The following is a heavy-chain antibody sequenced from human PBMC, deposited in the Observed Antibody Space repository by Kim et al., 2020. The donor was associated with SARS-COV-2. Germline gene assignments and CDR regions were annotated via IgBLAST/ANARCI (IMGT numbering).Heavy chain of an antibody. CDR2: IYYSGST. D-gene: IGHD4-17*01. CDR1: GGSISSGGYY. J-gene: IGHJ3*02. Sequence: SETLSLTCTVSGGSISSGGYYWSWIRQHPGKGLEWIGYIYYSGSTYYNPSLKSRVTISVDTSKNQFSLKLSSVTAADTAVYYCARDQGIRATVTTDAFDIWGQGTMVTVSS. CDR3: ARDQGIRATVTTDAFDI. V-gene: IGHV4-31*03.